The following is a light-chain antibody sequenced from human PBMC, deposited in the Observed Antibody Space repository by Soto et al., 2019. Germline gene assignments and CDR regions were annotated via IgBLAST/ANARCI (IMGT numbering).Light chain of an antibody. CDR3: QQSYSTPPWT. J-gene: IGKJ1*01. CDR2: AAS. CDR1: QSISSC. Sequence: DIQMTQSPSSLSASVGDRVTITCRASQSISSCLNWYQQKPGKAXKLLIYAASSLQSGGPPRFSGSGAGTDFTLTISSLQPEDFANYYCQQSYSTPPWTFGQGTKVDIK. V-gene: IGKV1-39*01.